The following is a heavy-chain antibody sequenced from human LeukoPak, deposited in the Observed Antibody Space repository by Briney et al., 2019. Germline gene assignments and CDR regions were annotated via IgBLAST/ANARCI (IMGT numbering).Heavy chain of an antibody. D-gene: IGHD2/OR15-2a*01. CDR2: VSLDSSTT. J-gene: IGHJ6*03. Sequence: GGSLRLSCAASGFTLSSYLMYLGRQAPGKGLGWVSLVSLDSSTTTSADSVKGPFTISRDNAKNTLFLQMNSLKAEDTAVYSCAKDGSMPWGYYMDVWGKGTTVTISS. CDR3: AKDGSMPWGYYMDV. CDR1: GFTLSSYL. V-gene: IGHV3-74*01.